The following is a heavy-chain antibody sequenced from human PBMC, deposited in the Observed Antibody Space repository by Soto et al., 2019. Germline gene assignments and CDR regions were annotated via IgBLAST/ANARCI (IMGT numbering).Heavy chain of an antibody. CDR2: ISSSVNSV. Sequence: GGSLRLSCVVSGFTFSMYWMHWVRQAPGKGLGWVSTISSSVNSVYYADSVKGRFTISRDNAKTSLFLQMNTLRAEDAAVYYCARFPYLIAASAAMDVWGQGTTVTVSS. CDR1: GFTFSMYW. D-gene: IGHD6-13*01. J-gene: IGHJ6*02. CDR3: ARFPYLIAASAAMDV. V-gene: IGHV3-21*01.